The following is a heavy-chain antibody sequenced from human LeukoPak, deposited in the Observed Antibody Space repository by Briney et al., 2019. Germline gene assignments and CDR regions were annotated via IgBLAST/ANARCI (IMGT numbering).Heavy chain of an antibody. Sequence: GGSLRLSCAASGFTFSSYAMSWVRQAPGKGLEWVSAISGSGGSTYYADSVKGRFTISRDNSKNTLYLQMNSLRAEDTAVYYCARLSSGSWSFDYWGQGTLVTVSS. CDR1: GFTFSSYA. D-gene: IGHD6-13*01. V-gene: IGHV3-23*01. CDR2: ISGSGGST. J-gene: IGHJ4*02. CDR3: ARLSSGSWSFDY.